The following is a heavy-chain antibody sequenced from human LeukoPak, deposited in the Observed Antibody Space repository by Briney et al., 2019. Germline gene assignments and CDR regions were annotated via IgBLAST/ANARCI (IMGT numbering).Heavy chain of an antibody. Sequence: ASVKVSCKATGYTFSGHYMHWVRQAPGQGLEWMGWINPNSGGTNYAQKFQGRVTMTRDTSISTAYMELSRLRSDDTAVYYCARARWLDVDYWGQGTLVTVSS. V-gene: IGHV1-2*02. D-gene: IGHD6-19*01. CDR3: ARARWLDVDY. CDR1: GYTFSGHY. CDR2: INPNSGGT. J-gene: IGHJ4*02.